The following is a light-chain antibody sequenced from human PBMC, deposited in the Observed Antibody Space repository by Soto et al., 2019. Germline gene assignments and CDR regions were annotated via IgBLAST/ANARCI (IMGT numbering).Light chain of an antibody. CDR2: DVS. J-gene: IGLJ3*02. V-gene: IGLV2-14*01. CDR1: NSFVGAYNY. CDR3: SSYTTATTRV. Sequence: QPASGSGSPWQSITISCTGTNSFVGAYNYVSWYQQHPGKAPKLMIFDVSNRPSGVSNRFSGSKSGNTASLTISGLQAEDEADYYCSSYTTATTRVFGGGTQLTVL.